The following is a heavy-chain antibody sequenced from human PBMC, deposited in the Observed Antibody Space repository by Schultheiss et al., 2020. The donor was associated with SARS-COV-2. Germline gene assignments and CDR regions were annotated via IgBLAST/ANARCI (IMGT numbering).Heavy chain of an antibody. CDR1: GGSISSYY. J-gene: IGHJ4*02. CDR2: IYYSGST. CDR3: ARMYYDFWSGYYRGLDY. D-gene: IGHD3-3*01. V-gene: IGHV4-59*01. Sequence: SETLSLTCTVSGGSISSYYWSWIRQPPGKGLGWIGYIYYSGSTNYNPSLKSRVTISVDTSKNQFSLKLSSVTAADTAVYYCARMYYDFWSGYYRGLDYWGQGTLVTVSS.